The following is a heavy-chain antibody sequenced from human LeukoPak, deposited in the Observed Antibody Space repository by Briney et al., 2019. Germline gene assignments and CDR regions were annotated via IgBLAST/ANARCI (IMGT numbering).Heavy chain of an antibody. J-gene: IGHJ5*02. D-gene: IGHD2-15*01. CDR2: IYYSGST. V-gene: IGHV4-59*08. Sequence: SETLSLTCTVSGGSISSYYWSWIRQPPGKGLEWIGYIYYSGSTNYNPSPKSRVTISVDTSKNQFPLKLTSVTAADTAVYYCARLGRISNWFDPWGQGTLVTVSS. CDR3: ARLGRISNWFDP. CDR1: GGSISSYY.